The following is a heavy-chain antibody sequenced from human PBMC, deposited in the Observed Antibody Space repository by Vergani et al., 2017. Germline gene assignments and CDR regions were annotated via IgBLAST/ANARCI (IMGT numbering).Heavy chain of an antibody. Sequence: QLQLQESGPGLVKPSETLSLTCTVSGGTISSSSYYWGWIRQPPGKGLDWIGSIYYSGTTYYNPSLQSRVTISVDTSKNRFYMKVSSVTAADTAMYYCARLLVDMEAFDIWGQGTMVTVSS. J-gene: IGHJ3*02. CDR1: GGTISSSSYY. CDR3: ARLLVDMEAFDI. D-gene: IGHD5-12*01. V-gene: IGHV4-39*01. CDR2: IYYSGTT.